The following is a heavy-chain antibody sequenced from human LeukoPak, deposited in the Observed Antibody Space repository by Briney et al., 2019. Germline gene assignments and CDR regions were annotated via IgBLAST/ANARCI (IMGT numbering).Heavy chain of an antibody. CDR3: ARERGGSGWYEYYFDY. CDR1: GYTFTSYY. V-gene: IGHV1-46*01. D-gene: IGHD6-19*01. CDR2: INPSGGST. J-gene: IGHJ4*02. Sequence: ASVKVSCKASGYTFTSYYMHWERQAPGQGLEWMGIINPSGGSTSYAQKFQGRVTMTRDTSTSTVYMELSSLRSEDTAVYYCARERGGSGWYEYYFDYWGQGTLVTVSS.